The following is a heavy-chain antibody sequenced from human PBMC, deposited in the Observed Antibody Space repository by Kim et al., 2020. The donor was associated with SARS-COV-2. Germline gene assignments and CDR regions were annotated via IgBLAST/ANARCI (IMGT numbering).Heavy chain of an antibody. J-gene: IGHJ4*02. V-gene: IGHV4-30-4*01. CDR1: GGSISSGDYY. CDR3: ASITIFGVVTEPPFDY. CDR2: IYYSGST. D-gene: IGHD3-3*01. Sequence: SETLSLTCTVSGGSISSGDYYWSWIRQPPGKGLEWIGYIYYSGSTYYNPSLKSRVTISVDTSKNQFSLKLSSVTAADTAVYYCASITIFGVVTEPPFDYWGQGTLVTVSS.